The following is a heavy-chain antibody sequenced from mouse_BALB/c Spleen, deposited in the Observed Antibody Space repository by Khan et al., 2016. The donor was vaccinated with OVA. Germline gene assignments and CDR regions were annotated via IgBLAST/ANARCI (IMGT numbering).Heavy chain of an antibody. Sequence: QIQLVQSGPELKKPGETVKISCKASGYTFTNYGMNWVKQAPGKGLKWMGWINTYTGEPTYADDFKGRFVFSLETSASTAYLQISNLKNEDMTTYFCAKISSYWNSGVWGARTTVTVSS. CDR2: INTYTGEP. J-gene: IGHJ1*01. D-gene: IGHD6-2*01. CDR3: AKISSYWNSGV. CDR1: GYTFTNYG. V-gene: IGHV9-1*02.